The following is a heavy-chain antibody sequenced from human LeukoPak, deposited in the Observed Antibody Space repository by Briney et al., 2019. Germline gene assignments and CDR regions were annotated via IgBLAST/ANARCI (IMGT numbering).Heavy chain of an antibody. CDR1: GGSISSYY. V-gene: IGHV4-59*12. CDR2: IYYSGST. D-gene: IGHD3-10*01. CDR3: ARGRGITMVRGVMKGDY. J-gene: IGHJ4*02. Sequence: SETLSLTCTVSGGSISSYYWSWIRQPPGKGLEWIGYIYYSGSTNYNPSLKSRVTISVDTSKNQFSLKLSSVTAADTAVYYCARGRGITMVRGVMKGDYWGQGTLVTVSS.